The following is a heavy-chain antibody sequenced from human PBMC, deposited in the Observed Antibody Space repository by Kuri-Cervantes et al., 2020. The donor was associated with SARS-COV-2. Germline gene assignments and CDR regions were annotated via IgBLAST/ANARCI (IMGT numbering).Heavy chain of an antibody. CDR3: AAGLPAAMDYYYYYMDV. V-gene: IGHV1-58*02. CDR2: IVVGSGDT. J-gene: IGHJ6*03. D-gene: IGHD2-2*01. Sequence: SVKVSCKASGFTFTSSAMQWVRQARGQRLEWIGWIVVGSGDTNYAQKFQERVTITRGMSTSTAYMELSSLRSEDTAVYYCAAGLPAAMDYYYYYMDVWGKGTTVTVSS. CDR1: GFTFTSSA.